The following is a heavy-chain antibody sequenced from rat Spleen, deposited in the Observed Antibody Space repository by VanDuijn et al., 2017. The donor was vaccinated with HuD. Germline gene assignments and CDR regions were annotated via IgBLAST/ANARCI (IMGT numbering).Heavy chain of an antibody. D-gene: IGHD1-1*01. CDR1: GFNFNDYW. CDR3: ARATTVGGWFVY. CDR2: INKNSSII. Sequence: EVKLVESGGGLVQPGRSLKLSCAASGFNFNDYWMGWVRQAPGKGLEWIGEINKNSSIINYTPSLKEKFTISRDNAQNTLNLQMSKLGSEDTAIYYCARATTVGGWFVYWGHGTLVTVSS. J-gene: IGHJ3*01. V-gene: IGHV4-2*01.